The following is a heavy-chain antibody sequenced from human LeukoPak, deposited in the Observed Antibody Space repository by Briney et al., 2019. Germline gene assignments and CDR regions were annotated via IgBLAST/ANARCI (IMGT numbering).Heavy chain of an antibody. CDR2: INPNTGGT. Sequence: ASVKVSCKASEYTFTRYYMHWVRQAPGQGLEGMGWINPNTGGTNYAQKFQGRVTMTRDTSITTAYMELRSLEYDDTAVYYCAKDFRDQWLVNAFHIWGQGTMVTVSS. CDR3: AKDFRDQWLVNAFHI. CDR1: EYTFTRYY. D-gene: IGHD6-19*01. J-gene: IGHJ3*02. V-gene: IGHV1-2*02.